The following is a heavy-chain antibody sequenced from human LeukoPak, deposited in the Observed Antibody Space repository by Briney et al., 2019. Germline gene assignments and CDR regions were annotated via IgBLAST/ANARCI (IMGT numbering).Heavy chain of an antibody. D-gene: IGHD3-9*01. Sequence: PGASLRLSCAASGFTFSNYAMSWVRQAPGKGLEWVSAITGGGSGIYYADSMKSRFTISRDNSKNTLYLQINSLRAEDTAVYYCAKWGDYDVLTGYYVSDYWGLGTLVTVSS. V-gene: IGHV3-23*01. J-gene: IGHJ4*02. CDR2: ITGGGSGI. CDR1: GFTFSNYA. CDR3: AKWGDYDVLTGYYVSDY.